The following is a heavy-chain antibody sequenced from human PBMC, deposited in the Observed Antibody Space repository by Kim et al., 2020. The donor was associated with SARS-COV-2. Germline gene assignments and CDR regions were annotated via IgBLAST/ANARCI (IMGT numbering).Heavy chain of an antibody. Sequence: ASVKVSCKASGYTFTSYAMNWVRQAPGQGLEWMGWINTNTGNPTYAQGFTGRFVFSLDTSVSTAYLQISSLKAEDTAVYYCARDAGKSRSWYVPLYYFDYWGQGTLVTVSS. CDR1: GYTFTSYA. CDR3: ARDAGKSRSWYVPLYYFDY. CDR2: INTNTGNP. D-gene: IGHD6-13*01. J-gene: IGHJ4*02. V-gene: IGHV7-4-1*02.